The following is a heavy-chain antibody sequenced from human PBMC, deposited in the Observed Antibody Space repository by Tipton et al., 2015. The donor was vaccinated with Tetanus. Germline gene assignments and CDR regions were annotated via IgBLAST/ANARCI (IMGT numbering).Heavy chain of an antibody. J-gene: IGHJ6*02. CDR3: ARTDEGDYYGMDV. CDR1: GGSVSSGSYY. V-gene: IGHV4-61*01. CDR2: IYYSGST. Sequence: TLSLTCTVSGGSVSSGSYYWSWTRPPPGKGLEWIGHIYYSGSTNYNPSLKSRVTISVDTSKDQFSLKLSSVTAADTAVYYCARTDEGDYYGMDVWGQGTTVTVSS.